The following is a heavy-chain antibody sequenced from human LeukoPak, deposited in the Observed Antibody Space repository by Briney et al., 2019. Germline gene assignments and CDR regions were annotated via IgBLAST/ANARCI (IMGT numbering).Heavy chain of an antibody. D-gene: IGHD3-22*01. V-gene: IGHV4-4*07. J-gene: IGHJ3*02. Sequence: SETLSLTCTVSGGSISSHYWSWIRQPAGKGLEWIGRIYISGSTNYNPSLKSRVSMSVDTSKNQFSLKLRSVTAADTAVYYCARDNYYDSSGYHDAFDIWGQGTMVTVSS. CDR1: GGSISSHY. CDR2: IYISGST. CDR3: ARDNYYDSSGYHDAFDI.